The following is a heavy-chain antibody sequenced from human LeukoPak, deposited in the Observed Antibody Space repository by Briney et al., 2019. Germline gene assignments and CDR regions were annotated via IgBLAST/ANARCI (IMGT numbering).Heavy chain of an antibody. J-gene: IGHJ4*02. CDR3: AREGVLLWFGGIDY. CDR1: GGSFSSYY. V-gene: IGHV4-4*07. D-gene: IGHD3-10*01. CDR2: IYTSGST. Sequence: KSSETLSLTCAVYGGSFSSYYWSWIRQPAGKGLEWIGRIYTSGSTNYNPSLKSRVTMSVDTSKNQFSLKLSSVTAADTAVYYCAREGVLLWFGGIDYWGQGTLVTVSS.